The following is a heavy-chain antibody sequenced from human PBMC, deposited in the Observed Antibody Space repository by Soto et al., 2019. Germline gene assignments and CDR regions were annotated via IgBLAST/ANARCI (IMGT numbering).Heavy chain of an antibody. CDR3: ARDWYCSGGSCYDCFDP. D-gene: IGHD2-15*01. CDR1: GYTFTTYT. CDR2: INTGNGNT. Sequence: ASVKVSCKASGYTFTTYTMHWVRQAPGQRLEWMGWINTGNGNTKYSQKFQGRVTITTDTSTSTAYMELSSLRSDDTAVYYCARDWYCSGGSCYDCFDPWGQGTLVTVSS. J-gene: IGHJ5*02. V-gene: IGHV1-3*04.